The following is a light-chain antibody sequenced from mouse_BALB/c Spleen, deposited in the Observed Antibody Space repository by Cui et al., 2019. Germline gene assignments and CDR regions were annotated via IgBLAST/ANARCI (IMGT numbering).Light chain of an antibody. J-gene: IGKJ4*01. CDR1: QCIGTS. Sequence: DILLTQSPAILSASPGERVSISCRASQCIGTSIHWYQQRTDGSPRLLIKYASVSISGIPYRFSGSGSGTDFTLSINSVESEDMADYYCQQSNSWPFTFGSGTKLELK. V-gene: IGKV5-48*01. CDR3: QQSNSWPFT. CDR2: YAS.